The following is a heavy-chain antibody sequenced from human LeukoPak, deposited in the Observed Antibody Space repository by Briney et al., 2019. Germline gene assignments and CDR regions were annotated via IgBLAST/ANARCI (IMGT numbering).Heavy chain of an antibody. J-gene: IGHJ4*02. CDR3: ARQMTPHGNFDY. CDR1: GFTLSNFA. CDR2: IGTAGDT. V-gene: IGHV3-13*01. D-gene: IGHD1-26*01. Sequence: GGSLRLSCAASGFTLSNFAMHWVRQATGKGLEWVSAIGTAGDTFYPGSVKGRFTISRENAKNSLYLQMNNLRAEDTVVYYCARQMTPHGNFDYWGQGTLVTVSS.